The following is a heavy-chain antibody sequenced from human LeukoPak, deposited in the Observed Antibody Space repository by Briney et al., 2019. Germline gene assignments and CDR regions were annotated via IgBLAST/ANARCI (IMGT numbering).Heavy chain of an antibody. CDR1: GGSISSSNW. V-gene: IGHV4-4*02. J-gene: IGHJ3*02. Sequence: PSETLSLTCAVSGGSISSSNWWRWFRQPPGEGVEWIGEIYHSGSTNYNPSLKSRVTISVDKSKNQFSLKLSSVTAADTAVYYCARPRSGYLGDAFDIWGQGTMVTVSS. D-gene: IGHD3-22*01. CDR3: ARPRSGYLGDAFDI. CDR2: IYHSGST.